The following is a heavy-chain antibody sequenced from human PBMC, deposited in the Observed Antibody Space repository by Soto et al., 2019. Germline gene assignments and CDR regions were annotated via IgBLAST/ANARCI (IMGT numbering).Heavy chain of an antibody. J-gene: IGHJ4*02. V-gene: IGHV3-7*04. CDR1: GFTFSRYW. D-gene: IGHD2-21*02. CDR3: ARLCLLPDPPFSY. CDR2: IKQDGSEK. Sequence: GGYLGIACAASGFTFSRYWMTWVRQAPGKGLEWVANIKQDGSEKYYVDSVKGRFTISRDNAKNSLYLQMNSLRAEDTAVYYCARLCLLPDPPFSYWVQGTLLTVSS.